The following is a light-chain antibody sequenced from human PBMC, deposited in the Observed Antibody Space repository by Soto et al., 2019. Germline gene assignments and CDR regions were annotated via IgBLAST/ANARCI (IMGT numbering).Light chain of an antibody. V-gene: IGLV2-8*01. CDR2: EVS. J-gene: IGLJ1*01. Sequence: QSVLTQPPSASGSPGQSVTISCTGTSSDVGGYNYVSWYQQHPGKAPKLMIYEVSKRPSGVPDRFSGSKSGNTASLTVSGLQAEDEADYYSSSYAGSNSYVFGTGTKLTVL. CDR1: SSDVGGYNY. CDR3: SSYAGSNSYV.